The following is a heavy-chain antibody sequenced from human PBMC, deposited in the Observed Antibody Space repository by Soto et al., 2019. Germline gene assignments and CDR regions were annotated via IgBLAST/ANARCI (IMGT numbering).Heavy chain of an antibody. J-gene: IGHJ4*02. Sequence: QVQLQESGPGLVKPSETLSLTCTVSGGSVSSGSYYWSWIRQPPGKGLEWIGYIYYSGSTNYNPSLKSRVTISVDTSKNQFSLKLSSVTAADTAVYYCATSGAYDSSGYLFDYWGQGTLVTVSS. D-gene: IGHD3-22*01. CDR3: ATSGAYDSSGYLFDY. CDR2: IYYSGST. CDR1: GGSVSSGSYY. V-gene: IGHV4-61*01.